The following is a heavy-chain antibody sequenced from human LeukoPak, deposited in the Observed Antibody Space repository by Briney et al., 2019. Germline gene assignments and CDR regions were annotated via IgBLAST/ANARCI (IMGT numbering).Heavy chain of an antibody. CDR1: GGTFSSFT. V-gene: IGHV1-69*08. CDR3: ASRSTVSEHPDSSGYKEY. D-gene: IGHD2-15*01. CDR2: IIPIFSTT. Sequence: WASVKVSCKASGGTFSSFTFNWVRQAPGQGLEWMGMIIPIFSTTDYAQNFQGRVTITADKTTSTVYMELSSLISDDTAVYYCASRSTVSEHPDSSGYKEYWGQGTLVTVSS. J-gene: IGHJ4*02.